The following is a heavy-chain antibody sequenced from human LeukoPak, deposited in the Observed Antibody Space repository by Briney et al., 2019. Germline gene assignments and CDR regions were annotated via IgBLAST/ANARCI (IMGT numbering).Heavy chain of an antibody. J-gene: IGHJ4*02. CDR3: TTSLPHMVDVTASGGGN. CDR2: IKQDVSAQ. V-gene: IGHV3-7*01. Sequence: GGSLRLSCAAYGFTFSRHWTDWVRQAPGEGLEWAANIKQDVSAQNYVDSVKGRFTISRDNAGNSLYLQMSSLRAEVTAVCYCTTSLPHMVDVTASGGGNSGQGSLVTVSS. CDR1: GFTFSRHW. D-gene: IGHD2-21*02.